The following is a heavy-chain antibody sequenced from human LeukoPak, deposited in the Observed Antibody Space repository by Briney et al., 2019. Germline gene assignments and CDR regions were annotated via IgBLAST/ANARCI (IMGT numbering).Heavy chain of an antibody. D-gene: IGHD1-26*01. CDR2: IYYSGST. V-gene: IGHV4-59*01. CDR3: PRDHTGGFGI. J-gene: IGHJ3*02. CDR1: GGSIRSYY. Sequence: SETLSPPSTGSGGSIRSYYGGWIRQPPGKGLEWIGDIYYSGSTNYNPSLKSRVTISVDTSKNQFSLKLSSVTAADTAVYYCPRDHTGGFGIWDGGPMISVSS.